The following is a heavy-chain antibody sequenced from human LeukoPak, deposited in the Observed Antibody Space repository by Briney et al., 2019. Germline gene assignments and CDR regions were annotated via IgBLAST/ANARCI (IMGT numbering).Heavy chain of an antibody. D-gene: IGHD3-9*01. CDR3: AKDQYDILTGHTY. CDR2: ISYDGSNK. V-gene: IGHV3-30-3*01. J-gene: IGHJ4*02. Sequence: GRSLRLSCAASGFTFSSYAMHWVRQAPGKGLEWVAVISYDGSNKYYADSVKGRFTISRDNSKNTLYLQMNSLRAEDTAVYYCAKDQYDILTGHTYWGQGTLVTVSS. CDR1: GFTFSSYA.